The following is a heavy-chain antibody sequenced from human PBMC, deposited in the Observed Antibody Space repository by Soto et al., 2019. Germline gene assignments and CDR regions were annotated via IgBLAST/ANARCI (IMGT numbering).Heavy chain of an antibody. CDR1: GDSVSSKSAA. Sequence: SQTLSLTCAISGDSVSSKSAAWHWIRQSPSRGLEWLGRTYYRSKWSSNYAVSVKSRITINPDTSKNQFSLQLRSVTQDDTAMYYCERTGDYLVDYWGQGTLVTVSS. D-gene: IGHD7-27*01. J-gene: IGHJ4*02. V-gene: IGHV6-1*01. CDR3: ERTGDYLVDY. CDR2: TYYRSKWSS.